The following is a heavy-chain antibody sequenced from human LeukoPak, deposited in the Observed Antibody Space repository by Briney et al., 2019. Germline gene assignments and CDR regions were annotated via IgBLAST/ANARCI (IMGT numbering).Heavy chain of an antibody. J-gene: IGHJ5*02. Sequence: SGPTLVNPTQTLTLTCTFSGFSLSTSGVGVGWIRQPPGKALEWLALIYWNDDKRYSPSLKSRLTITKDTSKNQVVLTMTNMDPVDTATYYCAHRGYSYGYSENWFDPWGQGTLVTVSS. D-gene: IGHD5-18*01. V-gene: IGHV2-5*01. CDR3: AHRGYSYGYSENWFDP. CDR2: IYWNDDK. CDR1: GFSLSTSGVG.